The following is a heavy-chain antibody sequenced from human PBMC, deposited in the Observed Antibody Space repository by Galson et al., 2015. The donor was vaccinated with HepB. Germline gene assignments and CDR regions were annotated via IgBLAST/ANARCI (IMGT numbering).Heavy chain of an antibody. J-gene: IGHJ5*02. D-gene: IGHD4-23*01. CDR3: ASGEPTVVSIGVNWFDP. CDR1: GGSISSSSYY. V-gene: IGHV4-39*07. CDR2: IYYSGST. Sequence: LSLTCTVSGGSISSSSYYWGWTRQPPGKGLEWIGSIYYSGSTYYNPSLKSRVTISVDTSKNQFSLKLSSVTAADTAVYYCASGEPTVVSIGVNWFDPWGQGTLVTVSS.